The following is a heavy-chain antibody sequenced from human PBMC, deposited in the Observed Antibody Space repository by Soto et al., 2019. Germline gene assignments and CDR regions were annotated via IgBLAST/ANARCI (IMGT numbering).Heavy chain of an antibody. CDR1: GFTFSSYG. V-gene: IGHV3-30-3*01. J-gene: IGHJ3*02. CDR2: ISYDGSNK. Sequence: GGSLRLSCASSGFTFSSYGVHWVRQAPGKGLEWVAVISYDGSNKHYADSVKGRFTISRDNSKTTLYLQMNSLRADDTAVYYCARDSSGWYDSLDAFDIWGQGTMVTVSS. D-gene: IGHD6-19*01. CDR3: ARDSSGWYDSLDAFDI.